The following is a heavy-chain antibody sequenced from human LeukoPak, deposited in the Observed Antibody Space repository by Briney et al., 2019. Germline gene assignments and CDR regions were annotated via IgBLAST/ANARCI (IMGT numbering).Heavy chain of an antibody. CDR1: GFTFSSYE. CDR3: YSNSGYQDY. V-gene: IGHV3-48*03. CDR2: ISSSGSTI. Sequence: PGGSLRLSCAASGFTFSSYEMNWVRQAPGKGLEWVSYISSSGSTIYYADSVKGRFTISRDNAKNSLYLQMNSLRPDDTAVYYCYSNSGYQDYWGQGTLVTVSS. J-gene: IGHJ4*02. D-gene: IGHD3-22*01.